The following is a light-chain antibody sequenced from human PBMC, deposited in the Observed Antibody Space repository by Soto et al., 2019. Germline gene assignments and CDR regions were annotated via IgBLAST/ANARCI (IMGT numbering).Light chain of an antibody. CDR3: QQRSNWPPYT. CDR1: QSVSSY. J-gene: IGKJ2*01. V-gene: IGKV3-11*01. CDR2: DAS. Sequence: EIVLTQSPATLSLSPGERATLSCRASQSVSSYLAWYQQKPGKAPRLLIYDASNRATGIPARFSGSGSGTEFTLTINSLEPEDFAVYYCQQRSNWPPYTFGQGTKLEIK.